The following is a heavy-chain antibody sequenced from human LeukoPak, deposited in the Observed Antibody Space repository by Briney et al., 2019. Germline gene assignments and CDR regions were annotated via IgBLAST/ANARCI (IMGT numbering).Heavy chain of an antibody. V-gene: IGHV1-46*01. J-gene: IGHJ4*02. D-gene: IGHD1/OR15-1a*01. CDR3: VREDQSNTRSYFDY. CDR1: GYTFTSYD. CDR2: INPSGGST. Sequence: ASVKVSCKASGYTFTSYDINWVRQATGQGLEWMGIINPSGGSTSYAQKFQGRVTMTRDTSTSTVYMDLSSLRSEDTAVYYCVREDQSNTRSYFDYWGQGTLVTVSS.